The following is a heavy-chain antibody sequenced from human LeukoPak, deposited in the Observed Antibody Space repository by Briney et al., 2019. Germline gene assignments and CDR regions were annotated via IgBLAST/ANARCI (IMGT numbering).Heavy chain of an antibody. V-gene: IGHV4-59*01. J-gene: IGHJ5*02. CDR1: GGSISSYY. D-gene: IGHD6-19*01. CDR2: IYYSGST. CDR3: ARGQSRLSWFDP. Sequence: SETLSLTCTVSGGSISSYYWSWIRQPPGKGLEWIGYIYYSGSTNYNPSLKSRVTISVDTSKNQFSLKLSSVTAADTAVYYCARGQSRLSWFDPWGQGTLVTVSS.